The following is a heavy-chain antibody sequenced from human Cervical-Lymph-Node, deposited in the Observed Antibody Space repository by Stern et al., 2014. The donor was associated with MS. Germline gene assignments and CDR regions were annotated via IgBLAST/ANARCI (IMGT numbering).Heavy chain of an antibody. CDR3: ARGAGDNWFDP. J-gene: IGHJ5*02. V-gene: IGHV1-69*06. CDR2: IIPFVGTGTV. Sequence: QVQLVQSGADVKKPGSSVRVSCKASGGISWLRQAPGQGLEWMGGIIPFVGTGTVNYAQNFQGRLTIIADTSTNTTYMERSSLRFDDTAVYYCARGAGDNWFDPWGQGTLVSVSS. D-gene: IGHD3-10*01. CDR1: GG.